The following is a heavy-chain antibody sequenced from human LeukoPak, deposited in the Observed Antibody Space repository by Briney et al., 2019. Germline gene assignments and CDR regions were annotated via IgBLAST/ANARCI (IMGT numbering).Heavy chain of an antibody. J-gene: IGHJ4*02. CDR1: GFTFSSYA. D-gene: IGHD5-12*01. Sequence: CGSLTLSCSASGFTFSSYALHWVRQAPGKGLEYVSAISSNGGSTYYADSVKGSFTISRDNSKNTLYLQMCSLRAEDTAVYYCVKGQYSGYDAGFDYWGQGTLVTVSS. CDR3: VKGQYSGYDAGFDY. V-gene: IGHV3-64D*06. CDR2: ISSNGGST.